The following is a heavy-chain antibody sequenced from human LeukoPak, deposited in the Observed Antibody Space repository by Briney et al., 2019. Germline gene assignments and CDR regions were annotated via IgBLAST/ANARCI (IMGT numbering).Heavy chain of an antibody. J-gene: IGHJ4*02. CDR2: INHSGST. Sequence: SETLSLTCAVYGGSFSGYYWSWIRQPPGKGLEWIGEINHSGSTNYNPSLKSRVTISVDTSKNQFSLKLSSVTAADTAVYYCARAALAVNGYSYNHFVYWGQGTLVTVSS. CDR1: GGSFSGYY. D-gene: IGHD5-18*01. V-gene: IGHV4-34*01. CDR3: ARAALAVNGYSYNHFVY.